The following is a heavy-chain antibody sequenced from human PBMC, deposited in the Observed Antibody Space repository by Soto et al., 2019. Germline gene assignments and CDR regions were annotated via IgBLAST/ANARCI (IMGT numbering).Heavy chain of an antibody. CDR1: GGSISSGCYY. CDR3: ARHVAGRTTANWFDP. CDR2: IYYSGST. Sequence: SETMSLTCTVSGGSISSGCYYWSWIHKHPGKGLEWIGYIYYSGSTYYNPSLKSRVTISVDTSKNQFSLKLSSVTAADTAVYYCARHVAGRTTANWFDPWGQGTLVTVSS. D-gene: IGHD4-17*01. V-gene: IGHV4-31*03. J-gene: IGHJ5*02.